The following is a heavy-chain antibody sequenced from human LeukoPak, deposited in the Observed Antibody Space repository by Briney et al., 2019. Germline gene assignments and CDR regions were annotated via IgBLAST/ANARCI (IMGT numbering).Heavy chain of an antibody. CDR2: IIPIFGTA. Sequence: SVKVSCKASGCTFSSYAISWVRQAPGQGLEWMGGIIPIFGTANYAQKFQGRVTITADEPTSTAYMELSSLRSEDTAVYYCARVKAPYPTDYDILTGYWKNWFDPWGQGTLVTVSS. D-gene: IGHD3-9*01. CDR3: ARVKAPYPTDYDILTGYWKNWFDP. J-gene: IGHJ5*02. CDR1: GCTFSSYA. V-gene: IGHV1-69*13.